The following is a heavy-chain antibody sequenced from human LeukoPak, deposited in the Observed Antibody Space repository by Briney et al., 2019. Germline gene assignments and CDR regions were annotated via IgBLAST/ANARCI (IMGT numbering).Heavy chain of an antibody. CDR3: ARAIVFTSSFDY. CDR2: ISYDGSNK. CDR1: AFTFSSYA. J-gene: IGHJ4*02. V-gene: IGHV3-30-3*01. Sequence: GRSLRLSCAASAFTFSSYAMHWVRQAPGKGLEWVAVISYDGSNKYYADSVKGRFTISRDNSKNTLYLQMNSLRAEDTAVYYCARAIVFTSSFDYWGQGTLVTVSS. D-gene: IGHD1-26*01.